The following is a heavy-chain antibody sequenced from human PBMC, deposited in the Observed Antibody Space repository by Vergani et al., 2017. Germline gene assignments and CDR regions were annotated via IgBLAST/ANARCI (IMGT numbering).Heavy chain of an antibody. Sequence: EVQLVESGGGLVQPGGSLRLSCAASGFTFSSYWMSWVRQAPGKGLEWVANIKQDGSEKYYVDSVKGRFTISRDNAKNSLYLQMNSLRAEDTAVYYCARDSYSISWSYYFDYWGQGTLVTVSS. V-gene: IGHV3-7*01. J-gene: IGHJ4*02. CDR3: ARDSYSISWSYYFDY. CDR1: GFTFSSYW. CDR2: IKQDGSEK. D-gene: IGHD6-13*01.